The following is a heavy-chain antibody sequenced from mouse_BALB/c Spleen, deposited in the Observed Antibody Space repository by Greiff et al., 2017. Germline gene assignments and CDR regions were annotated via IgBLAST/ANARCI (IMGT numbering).Heavy chain of an antibody. CDR1: GYTFTSYW. J-gene: IGHJ4*01. V-gene: IGHV1-7*01. CDR2: INPSTGYT. CDR3: ARGEDYDDYYAMDY. D-gene: IGHD2-4*01. Sequence: QVQLQQSGAELAKPGASAKMSCKASGYTFTSYWMHWVKQRPGQGLEWIGYINPSTGYTEYNQKFKDKATLTADKSSSTAYMQLSSLTSEDSAVYYCARGEDYDDYYAMDYWGQGTSVTVSS.